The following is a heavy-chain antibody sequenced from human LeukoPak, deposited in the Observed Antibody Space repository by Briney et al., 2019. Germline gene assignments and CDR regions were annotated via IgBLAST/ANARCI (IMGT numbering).Heavy chain of an antibody. CDR3: ARADIIVGALWAEYNWFDP. D-gene: IGHD1-26*01. Sequence: PSETLSLTCTVSGGSISNYYWSWIRQPPGKGLEWTGYIYYSGSTNYNPSLKSRVTISVDTSKNQFSLKLSSVTAADTAVYYCARADIIVGALWAEYNWFDPWGQGTLVTVSS. V-gene: IGHV4-59*01. CDR2: IYYSGST. J-gene: IGHJ5*02. CDR1: GGSISNYY.